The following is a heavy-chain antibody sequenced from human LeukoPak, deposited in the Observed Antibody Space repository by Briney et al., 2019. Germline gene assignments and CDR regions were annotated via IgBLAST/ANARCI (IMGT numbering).Heavy chain of an antibody. CDR3: AQVRTPKRIAVADDY. D-gene: IGHD6-19*01. Sequence: GGSLRLSCAASGFTFSSYGMHWVRQAPGKGLEWVEVISYDGSNKYYADSVKGRFTISRDNSKNTLYLQMNSLRAEDTAVYYCAQVRTPKRIAVADDYWGQGTLVTVSS. CDR1: GFTFSSYG. CDR2: ISYDGSNK. V-gene: IGHV3-30*18. J-gene: IGHJ4*02.